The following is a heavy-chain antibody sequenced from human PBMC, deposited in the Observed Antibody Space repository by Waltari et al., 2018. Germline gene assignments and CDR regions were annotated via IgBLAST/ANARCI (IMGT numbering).Heavy chain of an antibody. CDR2: INHSGSA. CDR1: KSSIPSRFY. V-gene: IGHV4-38-2*01. D-gene: IGHD1-26*01. Sequence: QVQLQESGPGLVKPSETLSLTCAVPKSSIPSRFYWGWIRLSPGKGLEWIGSINHSGSAYYNPTLKSRVTISVDTSKNHFALKVTSVIAADTAVYYCVRVSGYFDVWGQGILVTVSS. J-gene: IGHJ4*02. CDR3: VRVSGYFDV.